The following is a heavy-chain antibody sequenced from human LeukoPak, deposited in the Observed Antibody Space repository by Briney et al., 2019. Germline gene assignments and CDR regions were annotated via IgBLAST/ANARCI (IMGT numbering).Heavy chain of an antibody. D-gene: IGHD6-6*01. V-gene: IGHV4-59*01. J-gene: IGHJ4*02. CDR3: ARGGQLVPLGY. CDR2: IYYSGST. Sequence: SETLSLTCTVSGGSISSYYWSWIRQPPGKGLEWIGYIYYSGSTNYNPSLKSRVTISVDTSKNQFSLKLSSVTAADTAVYYCARGGQLVPLGYWGQGTLVTVSS. CDR1: GGSISSYY.